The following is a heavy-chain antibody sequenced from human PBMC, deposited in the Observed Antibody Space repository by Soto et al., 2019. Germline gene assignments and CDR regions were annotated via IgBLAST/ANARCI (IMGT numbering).Heavy chain of an antibody. J-gene: IGHJ5*02. D-gene: IGHD1-1*01. Sequence: QVQLVQSGAEVKKPGSSVKVSCKASGGTFSSYAISWVRQAPGQGLEWMGGIIPIFGTANYAQKFQGRVMITADASACTGEMGGSSRRSEVTAGGHCARSAEPRLDQSASWVKGALSAVSS. CDR1: GGTFSSYA. V-gene: IGHV1-69*01. CDR2: IIPIFGTA. CDR3: ARSAEPRLDQSAS.